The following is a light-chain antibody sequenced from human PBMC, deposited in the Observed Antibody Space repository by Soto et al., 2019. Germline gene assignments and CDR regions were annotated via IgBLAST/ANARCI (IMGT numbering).Light chain of an antibody. CDR2: GAS. CDR3: QHYNSYSEA. Sequence: EIVMTQSPATLSVSPGGRATLSCRASQSIGDTLAWYQQKPGQAPRLVIHGASSRVTGLPARFSGSGSGTDFTLTISSLQPDDFATYYCQHYNSYSEAFGQGTKVDIK. V-gene: IGKV3-15*01. CDR1: QSIGDT. J-gene: IGKJ1*01.